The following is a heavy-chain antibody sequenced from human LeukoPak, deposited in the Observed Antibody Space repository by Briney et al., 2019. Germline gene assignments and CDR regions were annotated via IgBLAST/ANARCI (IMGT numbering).Heavy chain of an antibody. Sequence: SVKVSCKASGGTFSTYSISWVRQAPGQGLEWMGGIIPIFGTADYAQKFQGRVTMTGDTSTSTVYMELSSLRSEDTAVYYCARGDGAAGRVFDFWGQGTLVNVPS. CDR2: IIPIFGTA. J-gene: IGHJ4*02. CDR3: ARGDGAAGRVFDF. D-gene: IGHD6-13*01. V-gene: IGHV1-69*06. CDR1: GGTFSTYS.